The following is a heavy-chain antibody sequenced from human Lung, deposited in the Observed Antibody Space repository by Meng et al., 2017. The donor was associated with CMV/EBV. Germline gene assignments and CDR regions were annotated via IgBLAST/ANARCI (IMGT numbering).Heavy chain of an antibody. CDR1: GYTFTSYD. J-gene: IGHJ6*02. CDR3: ARAVYCIGTTCFFYPMDV. CDR2: MNPNSGNT. D-gene: IGHD2-2*01. V-gene: IGHV1-8*01. Sequence: ASVXVSXXASGYTFTSYDISWVRQAPGQGLEWMGWMNPNSGNTDSAQNFQGRVTMTRNTSISTAYMELSSLRSEDTAVYYCARAVYCIGTTCFFYPMDVWGQGTXVTVSS.